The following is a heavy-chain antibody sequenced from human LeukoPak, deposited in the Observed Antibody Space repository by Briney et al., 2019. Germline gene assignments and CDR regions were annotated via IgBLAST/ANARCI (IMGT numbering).Heavy chain of an antibody. J-gene: IGHJ5*02. CDR2: IKSDGSMT. CDR3: ASQLVGAAFDP. Sequence: GGSLGLSCVASGFTFSGYWMHWVRQPPGKGLVWVSRIKSDGSMTNYADSVKGRFTISRDNTKNTLYLQMNSLRAEDTAVYYCASQLVGAAFDPWGQGTLVTVSS. CDR1: GFTFSGYW. D-gene: IGHD2-8*02. V-gene: IGHV3-74*01.